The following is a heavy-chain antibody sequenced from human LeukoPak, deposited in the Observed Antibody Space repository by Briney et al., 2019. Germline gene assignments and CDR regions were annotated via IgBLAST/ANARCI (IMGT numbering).Heavy chain of an antibody. CDR2: IYHSGST. D-gene: IGHD5-24*01. CDR3: ARGGDGYKDYYYGMDV. J-gene: IGHJ6*02. V-gene: IGHV4-30-2*01. Sequence: SQTLSLTCTVSGGSISSGGYYWSWIRQPPGKGLEWIGYIYHSGSTYYNPSLKSRVTISVDTSKNQFSLKLSSVTAADTAVYYCARGGDGYKDYYYGMDVWGQGTTVTVSS. CDR1: GGSISSGGYY.